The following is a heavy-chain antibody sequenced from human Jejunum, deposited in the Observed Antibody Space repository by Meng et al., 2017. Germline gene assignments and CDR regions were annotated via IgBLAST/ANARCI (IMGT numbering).Heavy chain of an antibody. CDR1: GGSVSSGSYY. D-gene: IGHD5-18*01. Sequence: QVQLQESGPGLVRPSETLSLTCTVSGGSVSSGSYYWSWIRQPPGKGLEWIGYIHYGGTTNYNPSLKSRVTISADTSKNQFSLKLSSVTAADTAVYYCARGSRGYSYGWGQGTLVTVSS. V-gene: IGHV4-61*01. J-gene: IGHJ4*02. CDR3: ARGSRGYSYG. CDR2: IHYGGTT.